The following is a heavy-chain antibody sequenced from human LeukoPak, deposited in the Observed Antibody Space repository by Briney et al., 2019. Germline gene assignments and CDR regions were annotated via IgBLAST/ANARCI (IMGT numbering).Heavy chain of an antibody. J-gene: IGHJ5*02. V-gene: IGHV3-21*01. CDR2: ISSSSSYI. CDR3: ARDRDSNIWFGGLHWFDP. CDR1: GFTFSSYS. Sequence: PGGSLRLSCAASGFTFSSYSMNWVRQAPGKGLEWVSSISSSSSYIYYADSVKGRFTISRDNAKNSLYLQMNSLRAEDTAVYYCARDRDSNIWFGGLHWFDPWGQGTLVTVSS. D-gene: IGHD3-10*01.